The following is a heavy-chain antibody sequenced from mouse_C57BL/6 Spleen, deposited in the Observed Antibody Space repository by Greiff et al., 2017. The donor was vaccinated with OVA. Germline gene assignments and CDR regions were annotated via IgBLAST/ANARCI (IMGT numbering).Heavy chain of an antibody. CDR3: ARIYYDYADYAMDY. CDR1: GYTFTSYW. V-gene: IGHV1-50*01. CDR2: IDPSDSYT. Sequence: QVQLQQPGAELVKPGASVKLSCKASGYTFTSYWMQWVKQRPGQGLEWIGEIDPSDSYTNYNQKFKGKATLTVDTSSSTAYMQLNSLTSEDSAVYYCARIYYDYADYAMDYWGQGTSVTVSS. J-gene: IGHJ4*01. D-gene: IGHD2-4*01.